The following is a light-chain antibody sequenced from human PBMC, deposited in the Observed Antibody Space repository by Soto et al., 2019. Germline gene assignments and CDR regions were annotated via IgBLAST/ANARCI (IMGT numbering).Light chain of an antibody. V-gene: IGLV1-51*01. J-gene: IGLJ1*01. CDR2: DNN. CDR1: SSNSGNNY. CDR3: GTWDSSLSAYV. Sequence: QSVLTQPPSVSAAPGQKVTISCSGSSSNSGNNYVSWYKQLPGTAPKLLIYDNNKRPSGIPDRFSDSKSGTSATLGITGLQTGDEADYYCGTWDSSLSAYVFGTGTKVTVL.